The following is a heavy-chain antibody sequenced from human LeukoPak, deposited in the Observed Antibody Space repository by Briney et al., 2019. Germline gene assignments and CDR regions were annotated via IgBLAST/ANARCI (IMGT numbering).Heavy chain of an antibody. CDR3: ARGLPPEGHYYDSSGYRRQSRKYYFDY. V-gene: IGHV4-34*01. CDR1: GGSFSVYY. Sequence: PSETLSLTCAVYGGSFSVYYWSWIRQPPGKGLEWIGEINHSGSTNYNPSLKSRVTISVDTSKNQFSLKLSSVTAADTAVYYCARGLPPEGHYYDSSGYRRQSRKYYFDYWGQGTLVTVSS. CDR2: INHSGST. D-gene: IGHD3-22*01. J-gene: IGHJ4*02.